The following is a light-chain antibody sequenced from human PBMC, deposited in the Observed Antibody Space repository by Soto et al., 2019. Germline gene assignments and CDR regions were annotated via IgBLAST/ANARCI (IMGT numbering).Light chain of an antibody. CDR1: QTVSRN. J-gene: IGKJ5*01. Sequence: MTQSPSTLSVSPGERATLSCRASQTVSRNLAWYQQRPGQAPRLLIYDISNRAAGVPARFSGSGSETEFTLTIRSLQSEDFAVYFCQQYNNWPSFGQGTRLEI. V-gene: IGKV3-15*01. CDR3: QQYNNWPS. CDR2: DIS.